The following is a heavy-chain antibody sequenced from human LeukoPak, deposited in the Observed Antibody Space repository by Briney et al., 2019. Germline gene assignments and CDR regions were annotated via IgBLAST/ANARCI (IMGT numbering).Heavy chain of an antibody. J-gene: IGHJ6*03. CDR1: GGSFSGYY. Sequence: SETLSLTCAVYGGSFSGYYWSWIRQPPGKGLEWIGEINHSGSTNYNPSLKSRVTISVDTSKNQFSLKLSSVTAADTAVYYCARGRYGDAYYYYYMDVWGKGTTVTVSS. CDR3: ARGRYGDAYYYYYMDV. D-gene: IGHD4-17*01. V-gene: IGHV4-34*01. CDR2: INHSGST.